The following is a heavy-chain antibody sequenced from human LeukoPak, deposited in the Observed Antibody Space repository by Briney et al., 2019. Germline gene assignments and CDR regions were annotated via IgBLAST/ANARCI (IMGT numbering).Heavy chain of an antibody. D-gene: IGHD6-19*01. CDR2: ISGSGGST. CDR1: GFTFSSYA. CDR3: AKFSSGWYYYYYGMDV. Sequence: GGSLRLSCAASGFTFSSYAMSWVRQAPGKGLEWVSAISGSGGSTYYADSVKGRFTISRDNFKNTLYLQMNSLRAEDTAVYYCAKFSSGWYYYYYGMDVWGQGTTVTVSS. J-gene: IGHJ6*02. V-gene: IGHV3-23*01.